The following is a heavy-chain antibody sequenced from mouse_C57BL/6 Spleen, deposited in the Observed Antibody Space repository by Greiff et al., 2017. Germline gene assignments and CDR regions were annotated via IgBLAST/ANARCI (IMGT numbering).Heavy chain of an antibody. Sequence: VQLQQSGPELVKPGASVKISCKASGYTFTDYYMNWVKQSHGKSLEWIGDINPNNGGTSYNQKFKGKATLTVDKSSSTAYMELRSLTSEDSAVYYCARFITTVPDYWGQGTSVTVSS. J-gene: IGHJ4*01. CDR1: GYTFTDYY. CDR2: INPNNGGT. D-gene: IGHD1-1*01. V-gene: IGHV1-26*01. CDR3: ARFITTVPDY.